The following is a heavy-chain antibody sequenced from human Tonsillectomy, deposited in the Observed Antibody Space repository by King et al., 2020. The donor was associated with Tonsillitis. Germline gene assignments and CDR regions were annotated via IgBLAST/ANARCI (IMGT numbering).Heavy chain of an antibody. D-gene: IGHD3-3*01. V-gene: IGHV3-7*03. CDR3: ARWVFGNAFDI. Sequence: VQLVESGGGLVQPGGSLRLSCATSGFTFSKYWMSWVRQAPGKGLEWGANIKQDGSEKYYVDSVKGRFTVSRDNAKNSLYLQMNSLRVEDTAVYYCARWVFGNAFDIWGQGTMVTVSS. CDR2: IKQDGSEK. J-gene: IGHJ3*02. CDR1: GFTFSKYW.